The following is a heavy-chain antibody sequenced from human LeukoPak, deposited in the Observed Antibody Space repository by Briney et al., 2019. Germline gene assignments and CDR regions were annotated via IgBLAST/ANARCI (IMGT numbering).Heavy chain of an antibody. CDR2: INHSGST. J-gene: IGHJ3*02. CDR3: ARGRAVTYYYDSSGYPHHAFDI. CDR1: GGSFSGYY. V-gene: IGHV4-34*01. D-gene: IGHD3-22*01. Sequence: PSETLSLTCTVYGGSFSGYYWSWIRQPPGKGLEWIGEINHSGSTNYNPSLKSRVTISVDTSKNQFSLKLSSVTAADTAVYYCARGRAVTYYYDSSGYPHHAFDIWGQGTMVTVSS.